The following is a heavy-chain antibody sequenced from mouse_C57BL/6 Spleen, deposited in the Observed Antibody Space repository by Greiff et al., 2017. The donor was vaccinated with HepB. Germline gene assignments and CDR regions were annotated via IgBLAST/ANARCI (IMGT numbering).Heavy chain of an antibody. CDR2: IYPGSGST. CDR3: ARSYYGSSPLDY. V-gene: IGHV1-55*01. D-gene: IGHD1-1*01. CDR1: GYTFTSYW. Sequence: QVQLKQPGAELVKPGASVKMSCKASGYTFTSYWITWVKQRPGQGLEWIGDIYPGSGSTNYNEKFKSKATLTVDTSSSTAYMQLSSLTSEDSAVYYCARSYYGSSPLDYWGQGTTLTVSS. J-gene: IGHJ2*01.